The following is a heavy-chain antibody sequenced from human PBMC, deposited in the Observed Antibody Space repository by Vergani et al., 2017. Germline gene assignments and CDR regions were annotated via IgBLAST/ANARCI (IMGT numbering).Heavy chain of an antibody. CDR1: GGSINSHNYY. Sequence: QVQLQESCPGLVKPSQTLSLTCTVSGGSINSHNYYWSWLRQPAGKGLEWIGRIHTSGSTNYNPSLKSHVTMSEDTSKNQFSLNLTSVTAADTAVYFCARGSCLGGSCYKPLFDYLGQGILVTVSS. CDR2: IHTSGST. CDR3: ARGSCLGGSCYKPLFDY. D-gene: IGHD2-15*01. V-gene: IGHV4-61*02. J-gene: IGHJ4*02.